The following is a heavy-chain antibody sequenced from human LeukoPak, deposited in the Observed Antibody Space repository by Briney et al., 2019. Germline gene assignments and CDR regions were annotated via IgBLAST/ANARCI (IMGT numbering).Heavy chain of an antibody. CDR2: IVVGSGNT. D-gene: IGHD2-15*01. V-gene: IGHV1-58*01. J-gene: IGHJ4*02. CDR3: AKDCSGGSCYDY. CDR1: GFTFTSSA. Sequence: SVKVSCKASGFTFTSSAVQWVRQARGQRLEWIGWIVVGSGNTNYAQTFQERVTITRDMSTSTGYMELSSLRSEDTAVYFCAKDCSGGSCYDYWGQGTLVTVSS.